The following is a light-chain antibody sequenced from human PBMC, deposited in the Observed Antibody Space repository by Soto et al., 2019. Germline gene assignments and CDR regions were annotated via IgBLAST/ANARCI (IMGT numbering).Light chain of an antibody. V-gene: IGLV2-14*01. CDR2: DVT. CDR3: SSYTNTNTLV. J-gene: IGLJ2*01. CDR1: TSDVGGYNH. Sequence: QPVLTQPASVSGSPGQSITISCTGTTSDVGGYNHVSWYQQHPGKAPKLMIYDVTYRPSGVSNRFSGSKSGNTASLTISGLQAEDEADYYCSSYTNTNTLVFGGGTKVTVL.